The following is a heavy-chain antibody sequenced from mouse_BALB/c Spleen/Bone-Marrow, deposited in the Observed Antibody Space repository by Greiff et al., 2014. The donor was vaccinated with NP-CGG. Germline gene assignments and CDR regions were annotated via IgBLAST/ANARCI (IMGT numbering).Heavy chain of an antibody. V-gene: IGHV5-12-2*01. Sequence: DVQLQESGGGLVQPGGSLKLSCAASGFTFSSYTMSWVRQTPEKRLEWVAYISNGGGSTNYPDTVKGRFTISRDNAKNTLYLQMSSLKSEDTAMYYCARHGGSRGYYFDYWGQGTTLTVSS. CDR2: ISNGGGST. CDR1: GFTFSSYT. J-gene: IGHJ2*01. CDR3: ARHGGSRGYYFDY. D-gene: IGHD1-1*01.